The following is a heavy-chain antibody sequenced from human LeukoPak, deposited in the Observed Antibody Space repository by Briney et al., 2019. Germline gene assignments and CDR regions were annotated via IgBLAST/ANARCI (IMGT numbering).Heavy chain of an antibody. D-gene: IGHD4-17*01. CDR2: IYYSGST. Sequence: PSETLSLTCTVSGGSISSSSYYWGWIRQPPGKGLEWIGSIYYSGSTYYNPSLKSRVTISVDTSKNQFSLKLSSVTAADTAVYYCARQAYYGDYSVDYWGQGTLVTVSS. J-gene: IGHJ4*02. V-gene: IGHV4-39*01. CDR3: ARQAYYGDYSVDY. CDR1: GGSISSSSYY.